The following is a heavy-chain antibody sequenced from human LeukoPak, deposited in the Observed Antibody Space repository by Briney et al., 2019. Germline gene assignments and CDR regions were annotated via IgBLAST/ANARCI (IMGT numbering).Heavy chain of an antibody. D-gene: IGHD1-26*01. Sequence: GGSLRLSCAASGFTFSSYGMHWVRQAPGKGLEWVAVISYDGSNKYYADSVKGRFTISRDNSKNTLCLQMNSLRAEDTAVYYCAKSRGGGATDPIDYWGQGTLVTVSS. CDR1: GFTFSSYG. J-gene: IGHJ4*02. V-gene: IGHV3-30*18. CDR2: ISYDGSNK. CDR3: AKSRGGGATDPIDY.